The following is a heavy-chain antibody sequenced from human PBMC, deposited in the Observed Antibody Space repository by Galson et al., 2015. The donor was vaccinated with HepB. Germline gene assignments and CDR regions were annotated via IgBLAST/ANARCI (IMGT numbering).Heavy chain of an antibody. CDR2: ISAYNGNT. D-gene: IGHD6-19*01. V-gene: IGHV1-18*01. CDR1: GGTFSSYT. J-gene: IGHJ4*02. Sequence: SVKVSCKASGGTFSSYTISWVRQAPGQGLEWMGWISAYNGNTNYAQKLQGRVTVTTDTSTSTAYMELRGLRSDDTAVYYCARGGYSSGPGNDYWGQGTLVTVSS. CDR3: ARGGYSSGPGNDY.